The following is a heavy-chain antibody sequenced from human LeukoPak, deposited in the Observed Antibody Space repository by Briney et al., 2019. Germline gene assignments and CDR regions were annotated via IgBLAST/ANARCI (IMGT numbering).Heavy chain of an antibody. V-gene: IGHV4-38-2*02. J-gene: IGHJ6*03. CDR2: IYHSGST. CDR1: GYSISSGYY. CDR3: ARDGRGYCSGGSCPTHYYYYYYMDV. D-gene: IGHD2-15*01. Sequence: SETLSLTCAVSGYSISSGYYWGWIRQPPGKGLEWIGSIYHSGSTYYNPSLKSRVTISVDTSKNHFSLKLSSVTAADKAVYYCARDGRGYCSGGSCPTHYYYYYYMDVWGKGTTVTVSS.